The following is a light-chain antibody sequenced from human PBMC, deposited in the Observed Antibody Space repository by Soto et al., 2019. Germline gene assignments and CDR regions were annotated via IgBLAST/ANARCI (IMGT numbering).Light chain of an antibody. CDR3: QQCGSSRWT. Sequence: EIVLTQSPGTLSLSPWERATLSCRASQSVSSSYLAWYQQKPGQAPRLLIYGASSRATGIPDRFSGSGSGTDFTLTISRLEPEDFAVYYCQQCGSSRWTFGQGTKVDIK. CDR1: QSVSSSY. CDR2: GAS. J-gene: IGKJ1*01. V-gene: IGKV3-20*01.